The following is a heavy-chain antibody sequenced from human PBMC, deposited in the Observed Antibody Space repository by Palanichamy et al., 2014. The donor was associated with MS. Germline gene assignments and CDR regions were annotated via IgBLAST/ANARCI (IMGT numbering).Heavy chain of an antibody. Sequence: QVQLVQSGAEVKEPGASVKVSCKTSGYSFGTYYIHWVRQAPGQGLEWMGCIKLSSGGTNYAQRFQGRVTMTGDTSITTAYMDLSRLTSDDTAIYYCTRTWTSPPFTPGFDYWGQGTQVTVSS. J-gene: IGHJ4*02. CDR1: GYSFGTYY. CDR3: TRTWTSPPFTPGFDY. CDR2: IKLSSGGT. D-gene: IGHD3/OR15-3a*01. V-gene: IGHV1-2*02.